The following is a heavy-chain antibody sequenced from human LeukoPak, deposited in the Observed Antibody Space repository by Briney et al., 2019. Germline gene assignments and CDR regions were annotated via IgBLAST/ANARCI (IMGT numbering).Heavy chain of an antibody. Sequence: GGSLRLSCAASGFTFSSYSMNWVRQAPGKGLEWVSSISSSSSYIYYADSVKGRFTISRDNAKNSLYLQMNSLRAEDTAVYYCARFTLPTVVVPAAPLRYWGQGTLVTVSS. CDR3: ARFTLPTVVVPAAPLRY. V-gene: IGHV3-21*01. J-gene: IGHJ4*02. CDR2: ISSSSSYI. D-gene: IGHD2-2*01. CDR1: GFTFSSYS.